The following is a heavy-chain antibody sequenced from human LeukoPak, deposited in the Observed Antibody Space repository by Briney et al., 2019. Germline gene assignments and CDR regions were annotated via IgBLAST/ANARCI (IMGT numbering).Heavy chain of an antibody. Sequence: GGSLRLSCAASGFTFSNYAMNWVRQAPGKGLEWVSKISTSGDSTYYADSVKGRFITSRDNSKNTLYLQMNSLRAEDTAVHYCAKSKSWWYYFDYWGQGSLVTVSS. CDR3: AKSKSWWYYFDY. CDR2: ISTSGDST. CDR1: GFTFSNYA. J-gene: IGHJ4*02. V-gene: IGHV3-23*01. D-gene: IGHD2-8*02.